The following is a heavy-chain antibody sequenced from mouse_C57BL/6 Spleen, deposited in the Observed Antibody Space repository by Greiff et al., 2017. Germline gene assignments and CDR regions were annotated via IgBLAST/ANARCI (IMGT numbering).Heavy chain of an antibody. J-gene: IGHJ2*01. CDR1: GYTFTDYY. V-gene: IGHV1-26*01. CDR2: INPNNGGT. CDR3: AREGGGFFDY. Sequence: EVQLQQSGPELVKPGASVKISCKASGYTFTDYYMNWVKQSHGKSIEWIGDINPNNGGTSYNQKFKGKATLTVDKSSSTAYMELRSLTSEDSAVYYCAREGGGFFDYWGQGTTLTVSS.